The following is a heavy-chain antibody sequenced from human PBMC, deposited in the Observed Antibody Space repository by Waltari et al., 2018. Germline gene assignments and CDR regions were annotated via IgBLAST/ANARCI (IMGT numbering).Heavy chain of an antibody. Sequence: EVQLVESGGGLVQPGRSLRLSCAASGFTFDDYAMHWVRQAPGKGLEWVSGISWNSGSIGYADSVKGRFTISRDNAKNSLYLQMNSLRAEDTALYYCAKGATFGVRDAFDIWGQGTMVTVSS. CDR2: ISWNSGSI. J-gene: IGHJ3*02. CDR1: GFTFDDYA. CDR3: AKGATFGVRDAFDI. V-gene: IGHV3-9*01. D-gene: IGHD3-3*01.